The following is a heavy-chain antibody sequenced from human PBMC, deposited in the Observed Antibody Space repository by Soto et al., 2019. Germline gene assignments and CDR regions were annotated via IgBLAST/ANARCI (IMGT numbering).Heavy chain of an antibody. CDR3: ARLTYSSGWYFDY. Sequence: QLQLQESGPGLVKPSETLSLTCTVSGGSISSSSYYWGWIRQPPGKGLEWIGSIYYSGSTYYNPSLKSRDTIAVDTSKNQFPLKLSSVSAADTAVYYCARLTYSSGWYFDYWGQGTLVTVSS. J-gene: IGHJ4*02. D-gene: IGHD6-19*01. V-gene: IGHV4-39*01. CDR2: IYYSGST. CDR1: GGSISSSSYY.